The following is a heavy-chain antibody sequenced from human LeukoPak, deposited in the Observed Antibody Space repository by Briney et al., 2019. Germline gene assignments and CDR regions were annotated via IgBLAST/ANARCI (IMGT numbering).Heavy chain of an antibody. V-gene: IGHV3-23*01. J-gene: IGHJ4*02. Sequence: GGSLRLSCTASGFTFSSYAMNWVRQAPGKGGEWGSGFRAVGTFTSYAASVKGRFTISRDNSRNPLYLQMNSLRADDTAVYYCAKDLDYTTSGYYFDYWGQGTLVTVSS. CDR1: GFTFSSYA. CDR2: FRAVGTFT. D-gene: IGHD4-11*01. CDR3: AKDLDYTTSGYYFDY.